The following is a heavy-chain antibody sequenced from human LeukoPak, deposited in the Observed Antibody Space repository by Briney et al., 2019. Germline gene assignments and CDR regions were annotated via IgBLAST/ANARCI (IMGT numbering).Heavy chain of an antibody. V-gene: IGHV4-59*12. CDR3: AGGMGTVTKRRSYYFDY. CDR1: GGSISSYY. CDR2: IYYSGST. Sequence: PSETLSLTCTVSGGSISSYYWSWIRQPPGKGLEWIGYIYYSGSTNYNPSLKSRVTISVDTSKNQFSLKLTSVTAADTAVYYCAGGMGTVTKRRSYYFDYWGQGALVTVSS. J-gene: IGHJ4*02. D-gene: IGHD4-17*01.